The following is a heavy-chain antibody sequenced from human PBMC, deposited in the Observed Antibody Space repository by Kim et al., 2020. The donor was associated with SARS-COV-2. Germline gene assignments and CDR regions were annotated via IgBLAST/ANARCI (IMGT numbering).Heavy chain of an antibody. J-gene: IGHJ5*02. CDR3: ARGHRYGDETLKTRVDP. Sequence: SETLSLTCAVYGGSFSGYYWSWIRQPPGKGLEWIGEINHSGSTNYNPSLKSRVTISVDTSKNQFSLKLSSVTAADTAVYYCARGHRYGDETLKTRVDPWGQGTLVTVSS. CDR1: GGSFSGYY. CDR2: INHSGST. V-gene: IGHV4-34*01. D-gene: IGHD4-17*01.